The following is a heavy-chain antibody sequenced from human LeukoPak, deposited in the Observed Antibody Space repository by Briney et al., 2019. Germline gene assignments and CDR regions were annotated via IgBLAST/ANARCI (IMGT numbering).Heavy chain of an antibody. D-gene: IGHD3-10*01. CDR1: GFTFSSYA. V-gene: IGHV3-23*01. CDR2: ISGSGGST. CDR3: AKDFYPPTYYYGSRPSGFDP. Sequence: GGSLRLSCAASGFTFSSYAMSWVRQAPGKGLEWVSAISGSGGSTYYADSVKGRFTISRDNSKNTLYLQMNSLRAEDTAVYYCAKDFYPPTYYYGSRPSGFDPWGQGTLVTASS. J-gene: IGHJ5*02.